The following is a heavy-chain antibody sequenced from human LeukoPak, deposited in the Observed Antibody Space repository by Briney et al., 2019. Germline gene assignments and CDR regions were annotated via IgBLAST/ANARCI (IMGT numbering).Heavy chain of an antibody. CDR1: GFAFTSYG. J-gene: IGHJ5*02. CDR3: ARGFHCSGGTCYLVS. Sequence: ASVKVSCKASGFAFTSYGISWVRQAPGQGLEWMGWINAYNGDTNYAQKLQGRVTLTTDTSASTAYMELRSLRSDDTAVYYCARGFHCSGGTCYLVSWGQGTLVIVSS. D-gene: IGHD2-15*01. CDR2: INAYNGDT. V-gene: IGHV1-18*01.